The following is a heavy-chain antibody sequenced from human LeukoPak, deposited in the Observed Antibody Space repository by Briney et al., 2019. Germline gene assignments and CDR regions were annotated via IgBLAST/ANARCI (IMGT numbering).Heavy chain of an antibody. Sequence: PGGSLRLSCAASGFAFNKHWMSWVRQAPGQGLEWVANIKQDGSEKAYVDSVKGRFTISRDNAKNSLYLQMNSLRAEDTAVYYCARDEAMVQGVIIDLDYWGQGTLVTVSS. J-gene: IGHJ4*02. CDR3: ARDEAMVQGVIIDLDY. V-gene: IGHV3-7*01. CDR1: GFAFNKHW. D-gene: IGHD3-10*01. CDR2: IKQDGSEK.